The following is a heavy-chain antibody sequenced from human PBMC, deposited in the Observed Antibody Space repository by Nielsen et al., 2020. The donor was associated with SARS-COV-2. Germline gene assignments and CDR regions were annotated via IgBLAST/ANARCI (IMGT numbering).Heavy chain of an antibody. Sequence: ETLSLTCAVSGGSVSSNEWWSWVRQAPGKGLEWVSGINWNGGSTGYADSVKGRFTISRDNAKNSLYLQMNSLRAENTALYHCARVYYDSSGYLNYFDYWGQGTLVTVSS. CDR1: GGSVSSNEW. CDR3: ARVYYDSSGYLNYFDY. J-gene: IGHJ4*02. D-gene: IGHD3-22*01. V-gene: IGHV3-20*01. CDR2: INWNGGST.